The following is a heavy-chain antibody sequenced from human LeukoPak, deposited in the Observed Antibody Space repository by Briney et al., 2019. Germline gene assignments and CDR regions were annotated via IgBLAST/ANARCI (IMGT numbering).Heavy chain of an antibody. Sequence: GGSLRLSCAASGFTFDDYGMSWVRQAPGKGLEWVSGINWNGGSTGYADSVKVRFTISRDNAKNSLYLQMNSLRAEDTALYYCAREGCSSTSYTRDCAFDIWGQGTMVTVPS. D-gene: IGHD2-2*01. CDR1: GFTFDDYG. CDR2: INWNGGST. CDR3: AREGCSSTSYTRDCAFDI. J-gene: IGHJ3*02. V-gene: IGHV3-20*04.